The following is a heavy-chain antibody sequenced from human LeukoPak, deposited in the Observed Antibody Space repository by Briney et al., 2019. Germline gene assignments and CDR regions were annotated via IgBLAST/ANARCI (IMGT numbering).Heavy chain of an antibody. V-gene: IGHV3-30*02. CDR2: IRYDGSNK. D-gene: IGHD7-27*01. Sequence: GGSLRLSCAASGFTFSSYAMSWVRQAPGKGLEWVAFIRYDGSNKYYADSVKGRFTISRDNSKNTLYLQMNSLRAEDTAVYYCAKGTNWGYYFDYWGQGTLVTVSS. CDR1: GFTFSSYA. J-gene: IGHJ4*02. CDR3: AKGTNWGYYFDY.